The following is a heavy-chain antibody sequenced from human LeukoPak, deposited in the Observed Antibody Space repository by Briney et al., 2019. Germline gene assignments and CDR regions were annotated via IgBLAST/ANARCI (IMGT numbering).Heavy chain of an antibody. CDR3: ARDTDQYCGRDCYVDY. CDR2: ISSSSSTI. Sequence: GGSLRLSCAASGFTFSSYSMNWVRQAPGKGLEWVSYISSSSSTIYYADSVKGRFTISRDNAKNSLYLQMNSLRAEDTAVYYCARDTDQYCGRDCYVDYWGQGTLVTVSS. V-gene: IGHV3-48*01. D-gene: IGHD2-21*02. J-gene: IGHJ4*02. CDR1: GFTFSSYS.